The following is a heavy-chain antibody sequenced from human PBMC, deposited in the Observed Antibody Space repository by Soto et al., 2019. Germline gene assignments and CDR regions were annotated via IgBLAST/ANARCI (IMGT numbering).Heavy chain of an antibody. CDR2: ISSSGSTI. CDR1: GFTFSSYS. J-gene: IGHJ2*01. D-gene: IGHD2-15*01. V-gene: IGHV3-48*02. Sequence: EVQLVESGGGLVQPGGSLRLSCAASGFTFSSYSMNWVRQAPGKGLEWVSYISSSGSTIYYADSVKGRFTISRDNAKNSRYLQMNSLRDEDTAVYYCARNVVVAATAYWYFDLWGRGTLVTVSS. CDR3: ARNVVVAATAYWYFDL.